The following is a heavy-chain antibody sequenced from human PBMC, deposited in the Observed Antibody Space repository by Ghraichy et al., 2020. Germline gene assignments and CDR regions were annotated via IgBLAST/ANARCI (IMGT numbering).Heavy chain of an antibody. J-gene: IGHJ4*02. CDR3: ARDDSSGYSSFDY. CDR1: GFTFSSYG. CDR2: IWYDGSDE. V-gene: IGHV3-33*01. D-gene: IGHD3-22*01. Sequence: GGSLRLSCAASGFTFSSYGMHCVRQAPGKGLEWVAVIWYDGSDEYYADSVKGRFTISRDNSKNTLYLQTDSLRAEDTAVFYCARDDSSGYSSFDYWGQGTLVTVSS.